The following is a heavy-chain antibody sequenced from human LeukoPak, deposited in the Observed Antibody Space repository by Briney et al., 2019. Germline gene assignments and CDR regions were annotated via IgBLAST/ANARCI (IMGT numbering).Heavy chain of an antibody. CDR3: ARGYEVTIFGVGNWFDP. V-gene: IGHV4-4*07. CDR2: IYTSGST. CDR1: GGSISSYH. J-gene: IGHJ5*02. D-gene: IGHD3-3*01. Sequence: PSETLSLTCTVSGGSISSYHWSWIRQPAGKGLEWIGRIYTSGSTNYNPSLKSRVTMSVDTSKNQFSLKLSSVAAADTAVYYCARGYEVTIFGVGNWFDPWGQGTLVTVSS.